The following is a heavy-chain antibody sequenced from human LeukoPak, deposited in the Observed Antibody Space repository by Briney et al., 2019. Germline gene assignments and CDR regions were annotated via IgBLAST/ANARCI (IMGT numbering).Heavy chain of an antibody. Sequence: GGSLRLSCAASGFTFSSYSMNWVRQAPGKGLEWVSSISSSSSYIYYADSVKGRFTISRDNAKYTLYLQMNSLRAEDTAVYYCAKDGFRTDTEGNYFDYWGQGTLVTVSS. V-gene: IGHV3-21*04. CDR3: AKDGFRTDTEGNYFDY. CDR2: ISSSSSYI. J-gene: IGHJ4*02. D-gene: IGHD3/OR15-3a*01. CDR1: GFTFSSYS.